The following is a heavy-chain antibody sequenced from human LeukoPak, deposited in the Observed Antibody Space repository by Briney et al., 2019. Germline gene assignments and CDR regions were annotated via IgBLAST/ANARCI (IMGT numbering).Heavy chain of an antibody. CDR2: INPSGGST. V-gene: IGHV1-46*01. J-gene: IGHJ4*02. D-gene: IGHD3-22*01. CDR1: GYTFTSYY. CDR3: ARHRSRFYDSSGYYDY. Sequence: ASVNVSFKASGYTFTSYYMHWVRQAPGQGLEWMGIINPSGGSTTYAQKFQGRVTMTRDTSTSTVYMELSSLRSEDTAVYYCARHRSRFYDSSGYYDYWGQGTLVTVSS.